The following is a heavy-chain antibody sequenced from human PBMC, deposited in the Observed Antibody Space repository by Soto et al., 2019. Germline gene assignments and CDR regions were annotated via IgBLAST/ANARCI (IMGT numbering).Heavy chain of an antibody. Sequence: ASVKVSCKASGGTFSSYAISWVRQAPGQGLEWMGGIIPIFGTANYAQKFQGRVTITADESTSTAYMELSSLRSEDTAVYYCARDDTDSSSWPPSPGYWGQGTLVTVSS. D-gene: IGHD6-13*01. V-gene: IGHV1-69*13. J-gene: IGHJ4*02. CDR2: IIPIFGTA. CDR1: GGTFSSYA. CDR3: ARDDTDSSSWPPSPGY.